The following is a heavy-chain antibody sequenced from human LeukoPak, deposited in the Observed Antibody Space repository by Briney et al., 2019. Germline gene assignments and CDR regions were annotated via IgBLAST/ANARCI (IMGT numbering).Heavy chain of an antibody. CDR3: VRGAGGMDY. D-gene: IGHD3-16*01. CDR2: ISSSSSYI. Sequence: PGGSLRLSCAASGFTFSSYSMNWVRQAPGKGLEWVSSISSSSSYIYYADSVKGRFTISIDNAKSSLYLQMNSLRDEDTAVYYCVRGAGGMDYWGQGALVTVSS. V-gene: IGHV3-21*04. CDR1: GFTFSSYS. J-gene: IGHJ4*02.